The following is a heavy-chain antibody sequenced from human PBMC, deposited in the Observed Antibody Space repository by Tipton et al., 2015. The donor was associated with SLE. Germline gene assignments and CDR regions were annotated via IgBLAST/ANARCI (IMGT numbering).Heavy chain of an antibody. CDR3: ARDDGRSPPLGAVAGGAFDI. CDR2: IYYSGST. J-gene: IGHJ3*02. V-gene: IGHV4-59*11. Sequence: TLSLTCTVSGGSISSHYWSWIRQPPGKGLEWIGYIYYSGSTNYNPSLKSRVTISVDTSKKQFSLKLSSVTAADTAVYYCARDDGRSPPLGAVAGGAFDIWGQGTMVTVSS. CDR1: GGSISSHY. D-gene: IGHD6-19*01.